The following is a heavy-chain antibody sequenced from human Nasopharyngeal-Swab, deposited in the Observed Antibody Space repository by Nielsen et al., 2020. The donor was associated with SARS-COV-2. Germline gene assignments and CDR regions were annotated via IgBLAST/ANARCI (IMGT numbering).Heavy chain of an antibody. CDR2: IYYSGST. J-gene: IGHJ4*02. V-gene: IGHV4-39*01. D-gene: IGHD2-2*01. Sequence: WIRQPPGKGLEWMGSIYYSGSTYYNPSLKSRVTISVDTSKNLFSLKLSSVTAADTAVYYCARYDVYCSSTSCYRAPLNYWGQGTLVTVSS. CDR3: ARYDVYCSSTSCYRAPLNY.